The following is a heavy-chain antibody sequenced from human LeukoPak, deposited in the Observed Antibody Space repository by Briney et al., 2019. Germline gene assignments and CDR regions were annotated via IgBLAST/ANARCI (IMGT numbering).Heavy chain of an antibody. Sequence: ASVKVSCKASGYTFTNYYMHWVRQAPGQGPEWMGVINPSSGSTTYAQKFQDRVTMTRDTSTSTVYIEVSSLRSEDTAMYYCARGDAGSFSGYDYWGQGTLVTVSS. CDR1: GYTFTNYY. D-gene: IGHD1-26*01. CDR2: INPSSGST. CDR3: ARGDAGSFSGYDY. J-gene: IGHJ4*02. V-gene: IGHV1-46*01.